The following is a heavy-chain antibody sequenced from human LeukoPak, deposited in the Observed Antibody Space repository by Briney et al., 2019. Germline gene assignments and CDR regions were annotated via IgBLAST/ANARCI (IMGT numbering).Heavy chain of an antibody. CDR3: ARHWSGSYYWFDP. V-gene: IGHV5-51*01. CDR1: GYSFTSYW. CDR2: IYPGDSDT. J-gene: IGHJ5*02. Sequence: GASLQISCKGSGYSFTSYWIGWVRQLPGKGLEWMGIIYPGDSDTRYSPSFQGQVTISADKSISTAYLQWSSLKASDTAMYYCARHWSGSYYWFDPWGQGTLVTVSS. D-gene: IGHD1-26*01.